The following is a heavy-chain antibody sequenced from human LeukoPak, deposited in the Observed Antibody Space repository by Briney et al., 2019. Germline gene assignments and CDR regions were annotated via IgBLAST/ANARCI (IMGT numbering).Heavy chain of an antibody. V-gene: IGHV4-30-4*08. CDR1: GGSISSGDYY. CDR3: ARVRIQYKDAFDI. J-gene: IGHJ3*02. D-gene: IGHD5-18*01. Sequence: PSETLSLTCTVSGGSISSGDYYWSWIRQPPGKGLEWIGYIYYSGSTYYNPSLKSRVTISVDTSKNQFSLKLSSVTAADTAVYYCARVRIQYKDAFDIWGQGTMVTVSS. CDR2: IYYSGST.